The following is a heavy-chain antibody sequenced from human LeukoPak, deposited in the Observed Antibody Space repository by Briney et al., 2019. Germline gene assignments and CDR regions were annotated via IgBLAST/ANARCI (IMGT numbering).Heavy chain of an antibody. CDR3: GAFIVGENWFDP. Sequence: PSETLSLTCTVSGGSVSSGSYYWSWIRQPPGKGLEWIGYIYYSGSTNYNPSLKSRVTISVDTSKNQFSLKLSSVTAADTAVYYCGAFIVGENWFDPWGQGTLVTVSS. V-gene: IGHV4-61*01. CDR1: GGSVSSGSYY. J-gene: IGHJ5*02. D-gene: IGHD1-26*01. CDR2: IYYSGST.